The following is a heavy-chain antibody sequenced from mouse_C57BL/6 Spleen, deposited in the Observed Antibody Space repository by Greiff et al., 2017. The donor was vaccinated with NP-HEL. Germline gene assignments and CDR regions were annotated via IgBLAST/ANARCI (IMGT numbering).Heavy chain of an antibody. CDR1: GYTFTNYW. Sequence: VQLQQSGAELVRPGTSVKMSCKASGYTFTNYWIGWAKQRPGHGLEWIGDIYPGGGYTNYNEKFKGKATLTADKSSSTAYMQFSSLTSEDSAIYYCARFLYDYDGGGYAMDYWGQGTSVTVSS. J-gene: IGHJ4*01. D-gene: IGHD2-4*01. V-gene: IGHV1-63*01. CDR3: ARFLYDYDGGGYAMDY. CDR2: IYPGGGYT.